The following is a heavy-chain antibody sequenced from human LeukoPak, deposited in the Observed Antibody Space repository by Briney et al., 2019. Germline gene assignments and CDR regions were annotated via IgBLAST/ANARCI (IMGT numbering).Heavy chain of an antibody. CDR3: ASSYDFWSGTDYYYYGMDV. V-gene: IGHV4-34*01. CDR1: GFTFGDYA. Sequence: PGGSLRLSCTASGFTFGDYAMSWFRQPPGKGLEWIGEINHSGSTNYNPSLKSRVTISVDTSKNQFSLKLSSVTAADTAVYYCASSYDFWSGTDYYYYGMDVWGQGTTVTVSS. J-gene: IGHJ6*02. D-gene: IGHD3-3*01. CDR2: INHSGST.